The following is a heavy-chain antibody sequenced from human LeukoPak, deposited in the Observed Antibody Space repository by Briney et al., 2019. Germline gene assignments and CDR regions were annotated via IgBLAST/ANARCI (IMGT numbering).Heavy chain of an antibody. CDR2: ISSSSSTI. CDR3: ARDERFLEWSPFDY. J-gene: IGHJ4*02. Sequence: PGGSLRLSCAASGFTFSSYSMNWVRQAPGKGLEWVSYISSSSSTIYYADSVKGRFTISRDNAKNSLYLQMNSLRDEDTAVYYCARDERFLEWSPFDYRGQGTLVTVSS. V-gene: IGHV3-48*02. D-gene: IGHD3-3*01. CDR1: GFTFSSYS.